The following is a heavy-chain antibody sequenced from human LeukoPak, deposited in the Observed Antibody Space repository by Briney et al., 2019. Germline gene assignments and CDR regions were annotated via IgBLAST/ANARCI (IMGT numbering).Heavy chain of an antibody. D-gene: IGHD2-2*01. CDR3: ARDYCSSTSCLFDY. V-gene: IGHV1-2*06. CDR2: INPNTGGT. J-gene: IGHJ4*02. CDR1: GYTFTGYH. Sequence: GASVKVSCKASGYTFTGYHMHWVRQAPGQGLEWMGRINPNTGGTEYAQKFQGRVTMTRDTSTSTAYMDLSRLRSDDTAVYYCARDYCSSTSCLFDYWGQGTLVTVSS.